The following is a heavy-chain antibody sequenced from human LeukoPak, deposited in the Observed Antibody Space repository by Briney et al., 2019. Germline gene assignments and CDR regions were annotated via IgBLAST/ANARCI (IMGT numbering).Heavy chain of an antibody. CDR1: GFTFSSYW. CDR2: IKQDGSEK. CDR3: AREVVVVPAAIPGGGYYYYYMHV. D-gene: IGHD2-2*02. Sequence: PGGSLRLSCAASGFTFSSYWMSWVRQAPGKGLEWVANIKQDGSEKYYVDSVKGRFTISRDNAKNSLYLQMNSLRAEDTAVYYCAREVVVVPAAIPGGGYYYYYMHVWGKGTTVTVSS. V-gene: IGHV3-7*01. J-gene: IGHJ6*03.